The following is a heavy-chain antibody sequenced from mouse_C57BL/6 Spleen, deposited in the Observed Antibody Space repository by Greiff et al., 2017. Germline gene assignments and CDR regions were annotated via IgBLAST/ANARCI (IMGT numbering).Heavy chain of an antibody. V-gene: IGHV1-52*01. Sequence: QVQLQQPGAELVRPGSSVKLSCKASGYTFTSYWMHWVKQRPIQGLEWIGNIAPSDSETHYNQKFKDKATLTVDKSSSTAYMQLSSLTSEDSAVYYWARAGGWDDGDYWGQGTTLTVSS. CDR2: IAPSDSET. J-gene: IGHJ2*01. CDR1: GYTFTSYW. CDR3: ARAGGWDDGDY. D-gene: IGHD4-1*01.